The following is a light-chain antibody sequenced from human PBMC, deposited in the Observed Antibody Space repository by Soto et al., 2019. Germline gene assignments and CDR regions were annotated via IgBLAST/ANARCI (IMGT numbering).Light chain of an antibody. V-gene: IGLV2-14*01. CDR3: NSYTSSGTGV. J-gene: IGLJ1*01. CDR1: SSDGGGYNY. Sequence: QSALTQPASVSGSPGQSITISCTGTSSDGGGYNYVSWYQQHPGKAPKLMIYDVSNRPSGVSNRFSGSKSGNTASLTISGLQPEDEADYYCNSYTSSGTGVFGTGTKLTVL. CDR2: DVS.